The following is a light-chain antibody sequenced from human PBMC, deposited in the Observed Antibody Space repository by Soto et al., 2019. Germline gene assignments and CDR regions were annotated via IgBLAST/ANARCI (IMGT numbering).Light chain of an antibody. CDR2: EGS. CDR3: CSFAAGSTLYV. V-gene: IGLV2-23*01. Sequence: QSVLTQPASVSGSPGQSITISCTGTSSDVGSYNLVSWYQWHPGKAPKLMIYEGSKRPSGVPNRFSGSKSGNTASLTISGLQAEDEADYYCCSFAAGSTLYVFGTATKVTVL. CDR1: SSDVGSYNL. J-gene: IGLJ1*01.